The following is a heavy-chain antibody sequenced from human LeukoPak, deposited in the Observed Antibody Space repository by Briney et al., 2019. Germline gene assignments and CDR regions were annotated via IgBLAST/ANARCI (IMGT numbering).Heavy chain of an antibody. Sequence: SETLSLTCTVSGGSISSGGYYWSWIRQHPGKGLEWIGYIYYSGSTDYNPSLKSRAAISVDTSKNQFSLKLSSVTAADTDVYYCARSTYGAIFFDYWGQGTLVTVSS. V-gene: IGHV4-31*03. J-gene: IGHJ4*02. CDR2: IYYSGST. CDR3: ARSTYGAIFFDY. CDR1: GGSISSGGYY. D-gene: IGHD3-3*01.